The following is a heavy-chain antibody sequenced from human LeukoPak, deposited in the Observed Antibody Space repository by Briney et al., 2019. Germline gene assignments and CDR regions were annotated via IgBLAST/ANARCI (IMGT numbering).Heavy chain of an antibody. D-gene: IGHD2/OR15-2a*01. V-gene: IGHV5-51*01. CDR3: TRREYNDYWTAFPF. J-gene: IGHJ4*02. CDR1: GYLFSNYW. CDR2: IFPHDFNV. Sequence: GESLKISCKTSGYLFSNYWIAWVRQTPGKGLEWMGIIFPHDFNVKYSPSFQGHVTISVDKSVSTAYLQWNTLKASDTATYFCTRREYNDYWTAFPFWGQGTEVAVSS.